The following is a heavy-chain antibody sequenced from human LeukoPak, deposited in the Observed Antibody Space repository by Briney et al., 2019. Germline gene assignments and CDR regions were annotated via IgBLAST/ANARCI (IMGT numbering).Heavy chain of an antibody. V-gene: IGHV4-39*01. D-gene: IGHD3-3*01. Sequence: SETLSLTCTVSGGSISSNRYYWGWIRQPPGKGLEWIGNIHYSGSTYYNPSLKSRVTISVDTSKNQFSLRLSSVTAADTAVYYCQSRYLEWLLEYWGQGTLVTVSS. CDR3: QSRYLEWLLEY. CDR2: IHYSGST. CDR1: GGSISSNRYY. J-gene: IGHJ4*02.